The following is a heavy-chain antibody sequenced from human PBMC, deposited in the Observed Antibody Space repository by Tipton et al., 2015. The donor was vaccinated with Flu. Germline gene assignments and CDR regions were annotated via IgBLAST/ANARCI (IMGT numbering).Heavy chain of an antibody. CDR2: IYHTGNT. D-gene: IGHD3-10*01. V-gene: IGHV4-38-2*01. CDR3: ATTTYYYGSGSHDY. Sequence: TLSLTCSVSGYSIGSGYYWGWIRQPPGKGLEWIGNIYHTGNTYYNPSLKSRVTISVDTSKNQFSLKLTSVTAADTAVYYCATTTYYYGSGSHDYWGQGTLVTVSS. CDR1: GYSIGSGYY. J-gene: IGHJ4*02.